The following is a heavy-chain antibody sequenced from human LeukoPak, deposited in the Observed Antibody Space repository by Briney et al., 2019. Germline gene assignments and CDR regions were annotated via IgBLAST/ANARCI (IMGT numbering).Heavy chain of an antibody. CDR3: ARAPYCSSTSCYHKYFQH. J-gene: IGHJ1*01. D-gene: IGHD2-2*01. Sequence: ASETLSLTCAVYGGSFSGYYWSWIRHPPGKGLEWIGEINHSGSTNYNPSLKSRVTISVDTSKNQFSLKLSSVTAADTAVYYCARAPYCSSTSCYHKYFQHWGQGTLVTVSS. CDR1: GGSFSGYY. CDR2: INHSGST. V-gene: IGHV4-34*01.